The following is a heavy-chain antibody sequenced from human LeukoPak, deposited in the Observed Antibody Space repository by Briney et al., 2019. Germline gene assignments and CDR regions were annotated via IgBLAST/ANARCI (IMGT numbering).Heavy chain of an antibody. CDR2: ISAYNGNT. V-gene: IGHV1-18*01. CDR1: GYTFTSYG. J-gene: IGHJ6*02. CDR3: ARERYQPYYYGMDV. Sequence: ASVKVSCKASGYTFTSYGISWVRQAPGQGLEWMGWISAYNGNTNYAQKLQGRVTMTTDTSTSTAYVELRSLRSDDTAVYYCARERYQPYYYGMDVWGQGTTVTVSS. D-gene: IGHD2-2*01.